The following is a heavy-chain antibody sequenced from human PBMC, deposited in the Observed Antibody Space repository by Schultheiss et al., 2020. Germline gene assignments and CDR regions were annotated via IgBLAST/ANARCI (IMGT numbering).Heavy chain of an antibody. CDR3: ARVPDYGDDY. CDR1: GFTFSSYG. D-gene: IGHD4-17*01. J-gene: IGHJ4*02. V-gene: IGHV3-NL1*01. CDR2: IYSGGST. Sequence: GGSLRLSCAASGFTFSSYGMHWVRQAPGKGLEWVSVIYSGGSTYYADSVKGRFTISRDNSKNTLYLQMNSLRAEDTAVYYCARVPDYGDDYWGQGTLVTVSS.